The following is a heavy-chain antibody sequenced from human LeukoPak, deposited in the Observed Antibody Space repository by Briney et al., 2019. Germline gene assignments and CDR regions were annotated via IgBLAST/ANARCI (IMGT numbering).Heavy chain of an antibody. CDR3: ARRKKSGCSSTSCLLNWFDP. CDR2: INHSGST. D-gene: IGHD2-2*01. Sequence: SETLSLTCAVYGGSFSGYYWSWIRQPPGKGLEWTGEINHSGSTNYNPFLKSRVTISVDTSKNQFSLKLSSVTAADTSVYYCARRKKSGCSSTSCLLNWFDPWGQGTLVTVSA. V-gene: IGHV4-34*01. J-gene: IGHJ5*02. CDR1: GGSFSGYY.